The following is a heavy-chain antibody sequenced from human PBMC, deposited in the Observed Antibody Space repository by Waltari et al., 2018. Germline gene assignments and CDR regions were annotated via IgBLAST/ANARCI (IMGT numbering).Heavy chain of an antibody. J-gene: IGHJ4*02. V-gene: IGHV3-53*02. CDR2: IYSDGRT. CDR1: GFSVSYSY. D-gene: IGHD1-26*01. Sequence: EVQLVETGGGLIQPGGSLRLSCAASGFSVSYSYMTWVRQAPGKGLEGVSIIYSDGRTYYADSVKGRFTISRDNSKNTLTLQVNSLRAEDTAVYYCARSSGSMHYFDYWGQGDLVTVSS. CDR3: ARSSGSMHYFDY.